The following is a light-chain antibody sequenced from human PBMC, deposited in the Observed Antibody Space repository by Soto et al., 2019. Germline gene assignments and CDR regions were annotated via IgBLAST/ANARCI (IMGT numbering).Light chain of an antibody. CDR1: QSISYY. Sequence: DIQMTQSPSSLSASVGDRVTITCRASQSISYYLNWYQQKPGRAPRLLIYTTSSLQSGVPSKFSGSASGTDFTLTISSLQPEDFATYYCQQSYGAPTWTFGQGTKVDIK. CDR2: TTS. CDR3: QQSYGAPTWT. J-gene: IGKJ1*01. V-gene: IGKV1-39*01.